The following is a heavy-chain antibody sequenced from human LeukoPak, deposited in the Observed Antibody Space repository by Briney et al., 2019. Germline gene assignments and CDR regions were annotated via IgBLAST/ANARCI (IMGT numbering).Heavy chain of an antibody. J-gene: IGHJ4*02. D-gene: IGHD6-19*01. V-gene: IGHV3-33*01. CDR3: ATIASDSSGWYHFDY. CDR1: GFAFSSYG. CDR2: IWYDGSNK. Sequence: PGRSLRLSCAASGFAFSSYGMHWVRQAPGKGLEWLAVIWYDGSNKYYADSVKGRFTISRDNSKNTLYLQMNSLRAEDTAVYYCATIASDSSGWYHFDYWGQGALVTVSS.